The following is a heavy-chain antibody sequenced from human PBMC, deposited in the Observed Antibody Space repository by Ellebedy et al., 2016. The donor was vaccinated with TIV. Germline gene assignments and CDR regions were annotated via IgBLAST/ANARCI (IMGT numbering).Heavy chain of an antibody. J-gene: IGHJ3*01. D-gene: IGHD1-26*01. CDR1: GDSISSGGYY. CDR2: IYSDGST. CDR3: ARAYRVSRSYSPKDAFDV. Sequence: SETLSLXXTVSGDSISSGGYYWNWIRQHPGKGLEWIGNIYSDGSTYYNPSLKSRLTISIDTSKNQFSLNLDSLTAADSAIYYCARAYRVSRSYSPKDAFDVWGQGTMVTVSS. V-gene: IGHV4-31*03.